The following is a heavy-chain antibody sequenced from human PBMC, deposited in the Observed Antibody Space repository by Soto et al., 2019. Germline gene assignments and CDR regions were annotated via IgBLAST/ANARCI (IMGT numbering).Heavy chain of an antibody. CDR3: ARSTTVASTYWFAP. CDR1: GYTFTSYG. J-gene: IGHJ5*02. V-gene: IGHV1-18*01. Sequence: ASVKVSCKASGYTFTSYGISWVRQAPGQGLEWMGWISTYNGNTNYAQKLQGRVTMATDTSTSTAYMELRSLRFDDTAVYYCARSTTVASTYWFAPWGQGTLVTVSS. CDR2: ISTYNGNT. D-gene: IGHD4-17*01.